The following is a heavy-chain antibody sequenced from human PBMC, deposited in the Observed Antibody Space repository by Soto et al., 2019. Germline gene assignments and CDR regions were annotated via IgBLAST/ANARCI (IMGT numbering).Heavy chain of an antibody. V-gene: IGHV5-10-1*01. J-gene: IGHJ6*02. CDR3: AGYTIFGVVSPPGMDV. D-gene: IGHD3-3*01. CDR1: GYSFTSYW. CDR2: IDPSDSYT. Sequence: PGESLKISCKGSGYSFTSYWISWVRQMPGKGLEWMGRIDPSDSYTNYSPSFQGHVTISADKSISTAHLQWSSLKASDTAMYYCAGYTIFGVVSPPGMDVWGQGTTVTVSS.